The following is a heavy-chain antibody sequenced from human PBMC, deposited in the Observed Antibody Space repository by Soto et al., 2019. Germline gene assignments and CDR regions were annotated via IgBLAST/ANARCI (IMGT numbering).Heavy chain of an antibody. V-gene: IGHV3-21*01. J-gene: IGHJ5*02. CDR1: GFTFSSYS. CDR2: ISRSRSYI. CDR3: ARGGSASGGELRFLAWLSLTDDNWFDP. D-gene: IGHD3-3*01. Sequence: EVQLVESGGGLVKPGGSLRLSWAASGFTFSSYSMNWVRQAPGTGLEWGSSISRSRSYIYDADSLKGRLTISRDNAKNSLSLQMNSLRAEDTAVYYCARGGSASGGELRFLAWLSLTDDNWFDPWGQGTLVTVSS.